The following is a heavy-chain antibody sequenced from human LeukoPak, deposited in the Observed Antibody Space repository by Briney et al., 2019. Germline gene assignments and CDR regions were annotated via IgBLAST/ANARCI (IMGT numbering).Heavy chain of an antibody. V-gene: IGHV4-59*01. J-gene: IGHJ4*02. CDR1: GDSISIYY. CDR3: ARDRELGY. D-gene: IGHD3-10*01. Sequence: SETLSLTCSVSGDSISIYYWSWIRQPPGKGLEWIGYIYNSGSTNYNPSLKSRVAISVDTSKNQFSLKLTSVTAADTAVYYCARDRELGYWGQGTLVTVSS. CDR2: IYNSGST.